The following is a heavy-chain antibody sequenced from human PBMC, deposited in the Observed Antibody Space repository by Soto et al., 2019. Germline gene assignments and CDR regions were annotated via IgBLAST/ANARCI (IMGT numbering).Heavy chain of an antibody. Sequence: GGSLRLSCAASGFTFSSYDMHWVRQATGKGLEWVSAIGTAGDTYYPGSVKGRFTISRENAKNSLYLQMNSLRAEDTAVYYCARDPKGNYFDYWGQGTLVTVSS. CDR3: ARDPKGNYFDY. V-gene: IGHV3-13*01. D-gene: IGHD3-10*01. CDR2: IGTAGDT. J-gene: IGHJ4*02. CDR1: GFTFSSYD.